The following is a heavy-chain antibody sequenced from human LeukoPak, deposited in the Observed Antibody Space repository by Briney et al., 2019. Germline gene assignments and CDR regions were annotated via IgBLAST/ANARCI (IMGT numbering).Heavy chain of an antibody. CDR3: TTDAYLRGVPGGSAY. D-gene: IGHD3-10*01. J-gene: IGHJ4*02. CDR1: GFTFSDYY. V-gene: IGHV3-33*08. Sequence: GGSLRLSCAASGFTFSDYYMCWIRQAPGKGLEWVAVIWYDGSNKYYADSVKGRFTISRDDSTTTLYLQMDSLQTEDTGIYYCTTDAYLRGVPGGSAYWGQGTLVIVSS. CDR2: IWYDGSNK.